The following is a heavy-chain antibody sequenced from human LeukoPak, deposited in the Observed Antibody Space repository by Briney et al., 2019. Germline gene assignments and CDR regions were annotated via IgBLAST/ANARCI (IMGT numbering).Heavy chain of an antibody. CDR2: VNLQGST. Sequence: SGTLSLTCGVSGGSISNTNWWTWVRQPPGKGLEWIGEVNLQGSTNYNPSLKSRVAISVDKSENHISLKLTSVTAADTAVYYSSREGGPYRPLDYSGQGTLVTVAS. V-gene: IGHV4-4*02. CDR3: SREGGPYRPLDY. J-gene: IGHJ4*02. CDR1: GGSISNTNW.